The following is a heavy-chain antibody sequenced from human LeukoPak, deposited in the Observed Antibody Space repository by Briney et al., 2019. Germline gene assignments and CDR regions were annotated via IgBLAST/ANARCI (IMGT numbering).Heavy chain of an antibody. J-gene: IGHJ4*02. CDR2: ISYNGNT. CDR1: GGSISPYI. V-gene: IGHV4-59*12. Sequence: SETLSLTCSVSGGSISPYIWSWIRQPPGKGLEWIAYISYNGNTNYSPSLKSRVTISVDTSKNQFSLRLSSVTAADTAVYYCARDRGARELDYWGQGTLVTVSS. D-gene: IGHD1-7*01. CDR3: ARDRGARELDY.